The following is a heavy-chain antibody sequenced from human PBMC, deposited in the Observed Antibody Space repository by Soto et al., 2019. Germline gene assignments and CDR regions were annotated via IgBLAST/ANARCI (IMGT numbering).Heavy chain of an antibody. J-gene: IGHJ6*02. D-gene: IGHD3-3*01. CDR2: IWYDGSNK. Sequence: QVQLVESGGGVVQPGRSLRLSCAASGFTFSSYGMHWVRQAPGKGLEWVAGIWYDGSNKYYADSVKGRFTISRDNSKNTLYLQMNSLRAEDTAVYYGAREMSRGCWSGFYGMDVWGQGTTVTVSS. CDR3: AREMSRGCWSGFYGMDV. CDR1: GFTFSSYG. V-gene: IGHV3-33*01.